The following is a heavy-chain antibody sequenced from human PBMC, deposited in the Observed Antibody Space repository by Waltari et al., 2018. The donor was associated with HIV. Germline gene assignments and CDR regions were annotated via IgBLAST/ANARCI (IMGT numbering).Heavy chain of an antibody. CDR2: ISAHNGNT. CDR3: ARTYYYDSPREFDY. CDR1: GYTFTSYG. V-gene: IGHV1-18*01. J-gene: IGHJ4*02. D-gene: IGHD3-22*01. Sequence: QVHLVQSGAQVKKPGASVKVSCKASGYTFTSYGISWVRQAPGQVLEWMGWISAHNGNTNYAQNLQGRVTMTTDTSTNTAYMELRSLRSDDTAVYYCARTYYYDSPREFDYWGQGTLVTVSS.